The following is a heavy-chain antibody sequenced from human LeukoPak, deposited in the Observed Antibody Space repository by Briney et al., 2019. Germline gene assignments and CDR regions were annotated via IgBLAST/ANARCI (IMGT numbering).Heavy chain of an antibody. V-gene: IGHV3-23*01. CDR3: AKSGAHYDFWSGYHDPYYFDY. J-gene: IGHJ4*02. Sequence: PGGSLRLSCAASGFTFSNYAMYWVRQAPGKGLEWVSAISGSDANTYYADSVKGRFTISRDNSKNTLYLQMNSLRAEDTAVYYCAKSGAHYDFWSGYHDPYYFDYWGQGTLVTVSS. D-gene: IGHD3-3*01. CDR2: ISGSDANT. CDR1: GFTFSNYA.